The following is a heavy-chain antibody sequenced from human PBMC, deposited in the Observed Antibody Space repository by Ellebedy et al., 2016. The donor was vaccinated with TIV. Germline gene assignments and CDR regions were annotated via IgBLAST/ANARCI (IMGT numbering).Heavy chain of an antibody. D-gene: IGHD3-10*01. CDR3: ARELPSGSYYDN. J-gene: IGHJ4*02. V-gene: IGHV4-59*11. CDR2: IYYTGTS. Sequence: SETLSLTCTVSGGSISSHYWSWIRQPPGKRLDWIGYIYYTGTSNLNPSLKSRVTLSVDTSKNQFSLRLRSVTAADTAVYYCARELPSGSYYDNWGQGTLVTVSS. CDR1: GGSISSHY.